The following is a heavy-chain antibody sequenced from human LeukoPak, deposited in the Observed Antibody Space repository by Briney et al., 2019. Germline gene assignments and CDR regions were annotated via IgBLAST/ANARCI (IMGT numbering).Heavy chain of an antibody. Sequence: PGEFLRLSCAASGFTFSSYSMNWVRQAPGKGLEWVSYISSSSSTIYYADSVKGRFTISRDNAKNSLYLQMNSLRAEDTAVYYCAREPHYDYVWGSYPLDYWGQGTLVTVSS. D-gene: IGHD3-16*01. CDR3: AREPHYDYVWGSYPLDY. CDR1: GFTFSSYS. CDR2: ISSSSSTI. J-gene: IGHJ4*02. V-gene: IGHV3-48*01.